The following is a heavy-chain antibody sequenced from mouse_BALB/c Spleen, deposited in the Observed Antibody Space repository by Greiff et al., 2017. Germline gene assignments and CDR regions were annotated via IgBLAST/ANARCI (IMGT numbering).Heavy chain of an antibody. J-gene: IGHJ2*01. CDR1: GFTFTDYY. V-gene: IGHV7-3*02. D-gene: IGHD2-1*01. Sequence: EVQVVESGGGLVQPGGSLRLSCATSGFTFTDYYMSWVRQPPGKALEWLGFIRNKANGYTTEYSASVKGRFTISRDNSQSILYLQMNTLRAEDSATYYCARERGNYGHFDYWGQGTTLTVSS. CDR3: ARERGNYGHFDY. CDR2: IRNKANGYTT.